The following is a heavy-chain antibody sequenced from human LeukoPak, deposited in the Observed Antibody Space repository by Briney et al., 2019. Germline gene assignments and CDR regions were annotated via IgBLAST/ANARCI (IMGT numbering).Heavy chain of an antibody. CDR1: GGSISSSSYY. CDR2: IYYSGST. D-gene: IGHD3-22*01. Sequence: PSETRSLTCTVSGGSISSSSYYWGWIRQPPGKGLEWIGSIYYSGSTYYNPSLKSRVTISVDTSKNQFSLKLSSVTAADTAVYYCARLGGGYYYYFDYWGQGTLVTVSS. V-gene: IGHV4-39*01. CDR3: ARLGGGYYYYFDY. J-gene: IGHJ4*02.